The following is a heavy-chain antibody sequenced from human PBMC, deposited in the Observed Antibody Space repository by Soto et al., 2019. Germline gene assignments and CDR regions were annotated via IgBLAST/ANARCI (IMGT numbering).Heavy chain of an antibody. CDR1: GYSFTSYW. Sequence: GESLKISCKGSGYSFTSYWIGWVRQMPGKGLEWMGIIYPGDSDTRYSPSFQGQVTISADKSISTAYLQWSSLKASDTAMYYCASSHRAYSSSLRIDYWGQGTLVTVSS. V-gene: IGHV5-51*01. J-gene: IGHJ4*02. D-gene: IGHD6-6*01. CDR3: ASSHRAYSSSLRIDY. CDR2: IYPGDSDT.